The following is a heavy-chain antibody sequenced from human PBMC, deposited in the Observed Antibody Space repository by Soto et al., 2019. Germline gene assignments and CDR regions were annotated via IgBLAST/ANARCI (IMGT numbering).Heavy chain of an antibody. J-gene: IGHJ4*02. CDR1: GFTFSSYS. D-gene: IGHD6-19*01. Sequence: PGGSLRLSCAASGFTFSSYSMNWVRQAPGKGLEWVSSISSSRSYIYYADSVKGRLTISRGNAKNSLYLQMNTLRAEDTAVYYCARDQSERISGWYFDYWGQGTLVTVSS. CDR2: ISSSRSYI. V-gene: IGHV3-21*01. CDR3: ARDQSERISGWYFDY.